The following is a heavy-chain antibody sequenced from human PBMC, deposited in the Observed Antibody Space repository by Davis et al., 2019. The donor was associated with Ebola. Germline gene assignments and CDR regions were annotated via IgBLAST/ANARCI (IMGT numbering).Heavy chain of an antibody. Sequence: MPSETLSLTCTVSGGSISSSSYYWSWIRQPPGKGLEWIGEINHSGSTNYNPSLKSRVTISVDTSKNQFSLKLSSVTAADTAVYYCARVGFQRWLQLSGWGQGTLVTVSS. V-gene: IGHV4-39*07. CDR2: INHSGST. CDR3: ARVGFQRWLQLSG. CDR1: GGSISSSSYY. D-gene: IGHD5-24*01. J-gene: IGHJ4*02.